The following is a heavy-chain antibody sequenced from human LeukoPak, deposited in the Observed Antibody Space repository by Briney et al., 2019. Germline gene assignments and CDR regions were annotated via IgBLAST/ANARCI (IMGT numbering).Heavy chain of an antibody. V-gene: IGHV3-30*04. Sequence: PGGSLRLSCAASGFTFSSYAMHWVRQAPGKGLEWVALISYDGSNKYYADSVKGRFTISRDNSKNTLYLQMNSLRAEDTAGYYCEREASGGSPDYWGQGTLVTVSS. D-gene: IGHD2-15*01. CDR3: EREASGGSPDY. J-gene: IGHJ4*02. CDR2: ISYDGSNK. CDR1: GFTFSSYA.